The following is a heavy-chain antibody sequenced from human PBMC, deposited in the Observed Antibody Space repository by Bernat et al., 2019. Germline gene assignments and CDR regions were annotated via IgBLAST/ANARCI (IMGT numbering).Heavy chain of an antibody. CDR3: ARVASNYAVYFDY. V-gene: IGHV3-7*01. CDR1: GFTFSSYW. D-gene: IGHD4-11*01. Sequence: EVQLVESGGGLVQPGGSLRLSCAASGFTFSSYWMSWVRLAPGKGLEWVANIKKDGSEKYYVDSVKGRFTISRDNAKNSLYLQMNSLRAEDTAVYYCARVASNYAVYFDYWGQGVLVTVSS. CDR2: IKKDGSEK. J-gene: IGHJ4*02.